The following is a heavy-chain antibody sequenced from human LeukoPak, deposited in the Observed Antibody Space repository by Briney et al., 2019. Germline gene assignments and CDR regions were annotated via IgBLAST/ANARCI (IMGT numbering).Heavy chain of an antibody. CDR2: ISRSSSTI. J-gene: IGHJ4*02. D-gene: IGHD6-13*01. CDR1: GFSFSTYT. CDR3: ARARRYRSSWYHDY. Sequence: QPGGSLRLSCAASGFSFSTYTMNWVRQAPGKWLDWVSSISRSSSTIYYANSVKGRFTISRDNANNSMYVQMNSLRDEDAAVYYCARARRYRSSWYHDYWGQGSLVTVSS. V-gene: IGHV3-48*02.